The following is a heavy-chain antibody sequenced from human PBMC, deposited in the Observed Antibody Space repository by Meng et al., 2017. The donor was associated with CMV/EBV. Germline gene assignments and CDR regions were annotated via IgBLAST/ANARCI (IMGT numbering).Heavy chain of an antibody. CDR1: GFAFSRFW. D-gene: IGHD3-16*01. J-gene: IGHJ4*02. CDR2: IKDNGGVK. V-gene: IGHV3-7*01. CDR3: ARDWADGFDY. Sequence: ESLKISCAASGFAFSRFWMTWVRQPPGKGLEFVANIKDNGGVKEYADSVKGRFTISRDNARNSVYLQMTNVRAEDTAVYFCARDWADGFDYWGQGVLVTVSS.